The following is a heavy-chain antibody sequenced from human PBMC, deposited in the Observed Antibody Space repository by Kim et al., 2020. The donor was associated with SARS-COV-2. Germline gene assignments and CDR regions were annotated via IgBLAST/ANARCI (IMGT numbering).Heavy chain of an antibody. D-gene: IGHD4-17*01. J-gene: IGHJ3*01. CDR1: GASVSGY. CDR2: VHHTRSA. V-gene: IGHV4-59*08. CDR3: ARLDYGDYDEAFDL. Sequence: SETLSLTCAVSGASVSGYWSWIRQPPGKSLQWIAYVHHTRSATYNPSLKSRVTISMDTSRNYISLKLTSLTAADTAIYYCARLDYGDYDEAFDLWGPGTLVSVSS.